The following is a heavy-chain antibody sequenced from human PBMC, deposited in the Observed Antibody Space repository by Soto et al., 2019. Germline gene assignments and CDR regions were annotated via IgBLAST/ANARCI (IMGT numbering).Heavy chain of an antibody. D-gene: IGHD2-2*01. Sequence: SETLSLTWTGSGGSISSYYWSGIRQPAGKELEWIGRIYTSGSTNYNPSLKSRVTMSVDTSKNQFSLKLSSVTAADTAVYYCARACSSNSCYDVFDYWGRRTMVILSS. CDR2: IYTSGST. V-gene: IGHV4-4*07. CDR1: GGSISSYY. J-gene: IGHJ4*02. CDR3: ARACSSNSCYDVFDY.